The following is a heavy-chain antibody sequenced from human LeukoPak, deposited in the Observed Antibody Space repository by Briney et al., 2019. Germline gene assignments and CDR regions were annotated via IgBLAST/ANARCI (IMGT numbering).Heavy chain of an antibody. CDR2: TKNKANSYTT. CDR1: SFTFGDHY. D-gene: IGHD1-26*01. V-gene: IGHV3-72*01. Sequence: GSLSLSCAASSFTFGDHYMDRVAQAQGKGLEGVSSTKNKANSYTTQYAATVKGRVTVSRDESTSSLYLQMNSLETEDTAVYYCAREASASLDYWGQGTLVTVSS. CDR3: AREASASLDY. J-gene: IGHJ4*02.